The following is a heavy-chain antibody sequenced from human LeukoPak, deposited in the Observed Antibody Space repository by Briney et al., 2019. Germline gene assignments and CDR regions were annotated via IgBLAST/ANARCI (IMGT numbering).Heavy chain of an antibody. J-gene: IGHJ3*02. Sequence: PGGSLRLSCSASGCTFSNYAMHWVRQAPGKGLEYVSGISSNGETTYYADSVKGRFTFSRDNSKNTLYLQMSSLRAEDTAVYYCVKDRDGCSGGSCYPPGDAFDIWGQGTMVTVSS. CDR3: VKDRDGCSGGSCYPPGDAFDI. CDR1: GCTFSNYA. V-gene: IGHV3-64D*09. D-gene: IGHD2-15*01. CDR2: ISSNGETT.